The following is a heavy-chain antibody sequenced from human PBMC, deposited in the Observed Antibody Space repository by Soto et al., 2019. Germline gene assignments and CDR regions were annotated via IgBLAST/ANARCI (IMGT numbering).Heavy chain of an antibody. Sequence: LRLSCAASGFTFSSYSMNWVRQAPGKGLEWVSYVSSSSSTIYYADSVKGRFTISRDNAKNSLYLQMNSLRDEDTAVYYCARGRRTTVGTFDYWGQGTLVTVSS. D-gene: IGHD4-17*01. V-gene: IGHV3-48*02. CDR1: GFTFSSYS. J-gene: IGHJ4*02. CDR2: VSSSSSTI. CDR3: ARGRRTTVGTFDY.